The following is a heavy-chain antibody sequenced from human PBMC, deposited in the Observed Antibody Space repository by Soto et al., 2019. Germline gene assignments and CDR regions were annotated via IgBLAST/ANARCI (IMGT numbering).Heavy chain of an antibody. CDR1: GYSFTSYA. CDR2: INPGNGDT. D-gene: IGHD2-2*01. V-gene: IGHV1-3*01. CDR3: ARDHGGYCSRISCYPFDT. J-gene: IGHJ5*02. Sequence: QVQLVQSGAEVKKPGASVKVSCKASGYSFTSYAIHWLRQAPGQRLEWMGWINPGNGDTKYSQKFQGRVTITRDTSATTAYMDLSSLRSEDTAVYYCARDHGGYCSRISCYPFDTWGQGTLVTVSS.